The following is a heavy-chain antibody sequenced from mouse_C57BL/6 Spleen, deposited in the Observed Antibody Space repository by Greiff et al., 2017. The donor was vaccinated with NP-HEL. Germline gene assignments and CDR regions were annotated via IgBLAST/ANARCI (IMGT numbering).Heavy chain of an antibody. D-gene: IGHD1-1*01. CDR3: ASTGSRGYYAMDY. V-gene: IGHV5-4*03. CDR1: GFTFSSYA. Sequence: EVMLVESGGGLVKPGGSLKLSCAASGFTFSSYAMSWVRQTPEKRLEWVATISDGGSYTYYPDNVKGRFTISRDNAKNNLYLQMSHLKSEDTAMYYCASTGSRGYYAMDYWGQGTSVTVSS. J-gene: IGHJ4*01. CDR2: ISDGGSYT.